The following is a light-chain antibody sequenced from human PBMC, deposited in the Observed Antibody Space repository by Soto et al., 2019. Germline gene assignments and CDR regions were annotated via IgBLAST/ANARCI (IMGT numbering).Light chain of an antibody. J-gene: IGKJ1*01. V-gene: IGKV3-15*01. CDR2: DTS. Sequence: EIVVTQSPATLSVSPGERVTLACRASQSVSISLAWYQQRPGQAPRLLIYDTSTRAAGISDRFSGSGSGTEFTLTISSLQSEDFAVYYCQQYIDWPPGTFGQGTAVEIK. CDR3: QQYIDWPPGT. CDR1: QSVSIS.